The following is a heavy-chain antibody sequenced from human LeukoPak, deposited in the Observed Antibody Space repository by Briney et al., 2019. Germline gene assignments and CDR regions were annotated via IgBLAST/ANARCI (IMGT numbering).Heavy chain of an antibody. Sequence: SQTLSLTCAISGDIVSTNSATWNWIRQSPSRGLEWLGRTYYRSEWYNDYAVSVKSRITINPDTSKNQFSLQLNSVTPEDTAVYYCARDQGLGRYAFDIWGQGTMVTVSS. CDR1: GDIVSTNSAT. J-gene: IGHJ3*02. D-gene: IGHD7-27*01. CDR3: ARDQGLGRYAFDI. V-gene: IGHV6-1*01. CDR2: TYYRSEWYN.